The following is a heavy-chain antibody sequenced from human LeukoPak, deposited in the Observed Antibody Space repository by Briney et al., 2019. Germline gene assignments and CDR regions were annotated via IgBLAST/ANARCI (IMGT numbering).Heavy chain of an antibody. CDR3: AREDYDILTEHAFDI. CDR2: IYHSGST. CDR1: GGSISSSSYY. J-gene: IGHJ3*02. V-gene: IGHV4-39*07. D-gene: IGHD3-9*01. Sequence: SETLSLTCTVSGGSISSSSYYWGWIRQPPGKGLEWIGSIYHSGSTYYNPSLKSRVTISVDTSKNQFSLKLSSVTAADTAVYYCAREDYDILTEHAFDIWGQGTMVTVSS.